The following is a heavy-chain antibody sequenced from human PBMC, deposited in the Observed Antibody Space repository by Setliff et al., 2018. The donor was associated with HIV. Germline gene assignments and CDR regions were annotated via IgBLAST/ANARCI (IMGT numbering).Heavy chain of an antibody. CDR3: ARGRDGYGVLYWSYYMDV. J-gene: IGHJ6*03. Sequence: GASVKVSCKASGYTFTGYYMHWVRQAPGQGLEWMGWINPNSGGTNYAQKFQGRVTMTRDTSISTAYMELSRLRSDDTAVYYCARGRDGYGVLYWSYYMDVWGKGTTVTVSS. CDR1: GYTFTGYY. D-gene: IGHD2-8*02. V-gene: IGHV1-2*02. CDR2: INPNSGGT.